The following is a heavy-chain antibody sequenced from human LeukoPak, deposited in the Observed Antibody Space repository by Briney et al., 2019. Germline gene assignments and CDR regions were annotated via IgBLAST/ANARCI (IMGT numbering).Heavy chain of an antibody. D-gene: IGHD5-12*01. J-gene: IGHJ4*02. CDR2: IYSNGNT. CDR3: ARHSSGDDFPLDY. CDR1: GGFISSYY. V-gene: IGHV4-59*08. Sequence: PSETLSLTCTVSGGFISSYYWSWIGQSPGKGLECIGYIYSNGNTNYNPSLKSRVTMSVDMSRNQFSLRLNSVTAADTAVYYCARHSSGDDFPLDYWGQGTLVTVSS.